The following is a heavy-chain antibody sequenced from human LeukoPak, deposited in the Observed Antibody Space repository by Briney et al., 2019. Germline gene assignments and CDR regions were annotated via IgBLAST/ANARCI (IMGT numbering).Heavy chain of an antibody. Sequence: ASVKVSCKTSGYTFTNYGMHWVRQAPRQSLEWMGWINTGNGNTKSSQKFQDRVTLTRDTSASTAYMELSSLSSEDMAVYFCARVPLHDASGRYYPHWGQGILVTVS. V-gene: IGHV1-3*04. J-gene: IGHJ1*01. D-gene: IGHD1-26*01. CDR3: ARVPLHDASGRYYPH. CDR1: GYTFTNYG. CDR2: INTGNGNT.